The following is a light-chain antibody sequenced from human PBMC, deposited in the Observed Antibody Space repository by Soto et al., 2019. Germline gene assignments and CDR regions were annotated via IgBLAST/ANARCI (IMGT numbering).Light chain of an antibody. CDR2: AND. V-gene: IGLV1-44*01. Sequence: QSVLTQPPSMSGTPGQRVTISCSGSRSNIGGNAVTWYQQVPGTAPKLLIYANDQRPSGVSDRFSGSKSATSASLAISGLQSEDEADYYCAVWDDNLKGVFGGGTQRTVL. J-gene: IGLJ2*01. CDR3: AVWDDNLKGV. CDR1: RSNIGGNA.